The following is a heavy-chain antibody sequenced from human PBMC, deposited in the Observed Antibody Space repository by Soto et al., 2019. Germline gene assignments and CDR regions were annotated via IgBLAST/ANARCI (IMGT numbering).Heavy chain of an antibody. D-gene: IGHD3-22*01. V-gene: IGHV4-34*01. CDR3: ARVGDSSGYYYPNWFDP. Sequence: SETLSLTCAVYGGSFSGYYWSWIRQPPGKGLEWIGEINHSGSTNYNPSLKSRVTISVDTSKNQFSLKLSSVTAADTAVYYCARVGDSSGYYYPNWFDPWGQGTLVTVS. CDR1: GGSFSGYY. CDR2: INHSGST. J-gene: IGHJ5*02.